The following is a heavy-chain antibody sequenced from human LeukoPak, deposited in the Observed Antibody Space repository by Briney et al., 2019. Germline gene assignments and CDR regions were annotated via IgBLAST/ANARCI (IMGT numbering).Heavy chain of an antibody. J-gene: IGHJ3*02. D-gene: IGHD3-22*01. CDR3: AKRACSSGYLWTGAFDI. Sequence: PGGTLRLSCAASGFTFSSYGMSWVRQAPGKGLEWVSAISGSGGSTYYADSVKGRFTISRDNSKNTLYPQMNSLRAEDTAVYYCAKRACSSGYLWTGAFDIWGQGTMVTVSS. V-gene: IGHV3-23*01. CDR1: GFTFSSYG. CDR2: ISGSGGST.